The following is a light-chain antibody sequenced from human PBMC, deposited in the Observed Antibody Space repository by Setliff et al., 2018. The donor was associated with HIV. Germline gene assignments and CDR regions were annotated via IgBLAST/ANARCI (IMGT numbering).Light chain of an antibody. J-gene: IGLJ1*01. V-gene: IGLV1-40*01. CDR1: SSNIGAGFD. Sequence: VLTQPPSVSGAPGQTVTISCTGSSSNIGAGFDAHWYQHVPGTAPKLLVFGNSNRPSGVPDRFSGSKSGTSASLAITGLQAEDEADYYCSSYAGSNNAFGTGTRSPS. CDR3: SSYAGSNNA. CDR2: GNS.